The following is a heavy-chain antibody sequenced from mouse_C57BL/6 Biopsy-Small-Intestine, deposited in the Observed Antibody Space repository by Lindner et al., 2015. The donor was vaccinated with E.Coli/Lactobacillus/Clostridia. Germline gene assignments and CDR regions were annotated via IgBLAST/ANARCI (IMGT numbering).Heavy chain of an antibody. Sequence: VQLQESGPGLVXPSQSLSITCTVSGFSLTSFGVDWVRQSPGKGLEWLGVIWTNGRTNYNSALKSRLSISKDNSKSQVFLKMDSLQTDDTAIYYCASARGDGSFAYWGQGTLVTVSA. D-gene: IGHD2-3*01. V-gene: IGHV2-6*01. J-gene: IGHJ3*01. CDR2: IWTNGRT. CDR3: ASARGDGSFAY. CDR1: GFSLTSFG.